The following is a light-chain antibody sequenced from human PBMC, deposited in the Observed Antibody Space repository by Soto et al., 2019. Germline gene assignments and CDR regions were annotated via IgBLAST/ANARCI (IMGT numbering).Light chain of an antibody. J-gene: IGLJ2*01. V-gene: IGLV2-14*03. CDR3: SSYTTSTTLV. Sequence: QSALTQPASVSGSPGQSITISCTGTSSDVGAYNYVSWYQQHPGNAPKLMIYDVSNRPSGVSNRFSGSKSGNTASLTISGLQAADEADYYCSSYTTSTTLVFGGGTKLTVL. CDR1: SSDVGAYNY. CDR2: DVS.